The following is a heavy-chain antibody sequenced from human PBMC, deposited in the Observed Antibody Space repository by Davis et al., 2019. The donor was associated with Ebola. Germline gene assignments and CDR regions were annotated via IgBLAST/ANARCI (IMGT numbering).Heavy chain of an antibody. J-gene: IGHJ4*02. Sequence: PGGSLRLSCSASGFTFSSYAMHWVRQAPGKGLEWVSAISGSGGSTYYADSVKGRFTISRDNSKNTLYLQMNSLRAEDTAVYYCAKVQSTALYSKVHLSREAYCNGDCLPVDYWGQGTLVTVSS. CDR3: AKVQSTALYSKVHLSREAYCNGDCLPVDY. V-gene: IGHV3-23*01. CDR2: ISGSGGST. D-gene: IGHD2-21*01. CDR1: GFTFSSYA.